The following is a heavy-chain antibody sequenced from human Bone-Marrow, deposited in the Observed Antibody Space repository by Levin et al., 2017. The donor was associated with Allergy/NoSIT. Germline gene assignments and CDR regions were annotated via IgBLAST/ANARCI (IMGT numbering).Heavy chain of an antibody. CDR1: GFTFSNAW. D-gene: IGHD3-16*02. J-gene: IGHJ4*02. Sequence: GGSLRLSCAASGFTFSNAWMNWVRQAPGKGLVWVGRIKSKTDGGTTDYAAPVKGRFTISRDDSKNTLYLQMNSLKTEDTAVYYCTTYYDYVWGSYRHDYWGQGTLVTVSS. CDR2: IKSKTDGGTT. V-gene: IGHV3-15*07. CDR3: TTYYDYVWGSYRHDY.